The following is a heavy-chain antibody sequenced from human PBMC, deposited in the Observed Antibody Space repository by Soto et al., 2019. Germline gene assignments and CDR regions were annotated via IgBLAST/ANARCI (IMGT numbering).Heavy chain of an antibody. Sequence: PGGSLRLSCAASGFTFSSYAMHWVRQAPGKGLEWVAAITGGGSTIHYADSVKGRFTISRDNSKNTLYLQMNSLRAEDTAVYYCAKTAEAVAGTVYGYWGQGTLVTVSS. J-gene: IGHJ4*02. V-gene: IGHV3-30*04. CDR2: ITGGGSTI. D-gene: IGHD6-19*01. CDR3: AKTAEAVAGTVYGY. CDR1: GFTFSSYA.